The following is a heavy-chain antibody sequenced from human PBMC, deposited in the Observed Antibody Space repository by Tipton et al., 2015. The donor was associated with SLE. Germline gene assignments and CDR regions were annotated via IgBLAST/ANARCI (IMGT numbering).Heavy chain of an antibody. Sequence: SLRLSCAASGLSVTTTQMTWVRRAPGKGLEWVSVIYSGGSTFYSDSVKGRFTVSRDGSENTLILEMNSLRVEDTAVYYCARDLISIRGYNHYGLDVWGQGTTVTVSS. J-gene: IGHJ6*02. CDR1: GLSVTTTQ. CDR2: IYSGGST. V-gene: IGHV3-53*05. D-gene: IGHD3-10*01. CDR3: ARDLISIRGYNHYGLDV.